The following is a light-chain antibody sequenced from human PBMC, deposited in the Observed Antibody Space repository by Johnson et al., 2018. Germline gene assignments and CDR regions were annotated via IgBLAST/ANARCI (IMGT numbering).Light chain of an antibody. CDR2: ENN. J-gene: IGLJ1*01. V-gene: IGLV1-51*02. CDR1: SSNIGNNY. CDR3: GTWDSSLSAGNV. Sequence: QSVLTQPPSVSAAPGQKVTISCSGSSSNIGNNYVSWYQQLPGTAPKLLIYENNKRPSGIPDRFSGSKSGTSATLGITGLQTGDEADYYCGTWDSSLSAGNVFGNVTQ.